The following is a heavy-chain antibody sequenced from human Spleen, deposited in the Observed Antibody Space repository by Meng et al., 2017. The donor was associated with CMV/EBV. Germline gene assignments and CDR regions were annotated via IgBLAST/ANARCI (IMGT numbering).Heavy chain of an antibody. J-gene: IGHJ4*02. CDR2: IYYSGST. Sequence: GSLRLSCTVSGGSISSSSYYWGWIRQPPGKGLEWIGSIYYSGSTYYNPSLKSRVTISVDTSKNQFSLKLSSVTAADTAVYYCARGIPLHYSGIDDYFDYWGQGTLVTVSS. CDR3: ARGIPLHYSGIDDYFDY. D-gene: IGHD1-26*01. V-gene: IGHV4-39*07. CDR1: GGSISSSSYY.